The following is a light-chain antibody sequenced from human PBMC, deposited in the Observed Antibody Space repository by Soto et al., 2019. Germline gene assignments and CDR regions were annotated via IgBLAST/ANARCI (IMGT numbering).Light chain of an antibody. CDR3: QQYNSYSYT. CDR2: KAS. J-gene: IGKJ2*01. CDR1: QSISSW. Sequence: DIQMTQSPSTLSVSVGDRVTITCRASQSISSWLAWYQQKPGKAPKLLIYKASSLESGVPSRFSGSGSGTEFTLTISSLQPDDFATYYCQQYNSYSYTFGQGTNLEIK. V-gene: IGKV1-5*03.